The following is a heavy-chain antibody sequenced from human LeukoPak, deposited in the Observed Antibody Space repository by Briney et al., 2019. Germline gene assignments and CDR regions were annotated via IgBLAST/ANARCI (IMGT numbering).Heavy chain of an antibody. D-gene: IGHD6-6*01. V-gene: IGHV3-64D*09. CDR3: VKSGYSTSSDVDY. CDR2: INSNGDST. J-gene: IGHJ4*02. Sequence: GGSLRLSCSVSGFTFSAYAMHWVRQAPGKGLEFLSSINSNGDSTYHADSVKGRFTISRDNSRSTLYLQMRSLRPEDTAVYYCVKSGYSTSSDVDYWGQGTLVTVTS. CDR1: GFTFSAYA.